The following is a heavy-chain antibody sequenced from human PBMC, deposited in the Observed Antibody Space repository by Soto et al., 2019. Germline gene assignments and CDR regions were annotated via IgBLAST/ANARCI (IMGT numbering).Heavy chain of an antibody. Sequence: PSETLSLTCTFSGGSISSYYWSWIRQPPGKGLEWIGYIYYSGSTNYNPSLKSRVTISVDTSKNQFSLKLSSVTAADTAVYYCARERNYYDSLYYFDYWGQGTLVTVSS. V-gene: IGHV4-59*01. CDR3: ARERNYYDSLYYFDY. CDR1: GGSISSYY. CDR2: IYYSGST. D-gene: IGHD3-22*01. J-gene: IGHJ4*02.